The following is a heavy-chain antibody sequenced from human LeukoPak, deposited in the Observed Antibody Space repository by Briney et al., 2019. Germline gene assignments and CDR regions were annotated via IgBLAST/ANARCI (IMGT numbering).Heavy chain of an antibody. CDR1: GGSISSYY. CDR3: ARDHSPMAPNTYYYYYMDV. V-gene: IGHV4-59*01. D-gene: IGHD3-10*01. J-gene: IGHJ6*03. Sequence: PSETLSLTCTVSGGSISSYYWTWIRQPPGKGLEWIGYIYYSGSTNYNPSLKSRVTISVDTSKNQFSLKLSSVTAADTAVYYCARDHSPMAPNTYYYYYMDVWGKGTTVTVSS. CDR2: IYYSGST.